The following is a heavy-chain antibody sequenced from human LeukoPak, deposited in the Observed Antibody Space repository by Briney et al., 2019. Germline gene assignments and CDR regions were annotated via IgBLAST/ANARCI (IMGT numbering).Heavy chain of an antibody. CDR2: IIPIFGTA. CDR3: ARAGNGDFDY. D-gene: IGHD4-17*01. J-gene: IGHJ4*02. V-gene: IGHV1-69*05. CDR1: GGTFSSYA. Sequence: SVKVSCKAFGGTFSSYAISWVRQAPGQGLEWMGRIIPIFGTANYAQKFQGRVTITTDESTSTAYMELSSLRSEDTAVYYCARAGNGDFDYWGQGTLVTVSS.